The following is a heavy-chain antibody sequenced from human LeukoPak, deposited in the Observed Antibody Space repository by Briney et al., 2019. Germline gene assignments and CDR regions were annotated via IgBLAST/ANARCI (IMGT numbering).Heavy chain of an antibody. Sequence: GGSLRLSCAASGFTFSSYSMSWVRQAPGKGLEWVSAISGSGGSTYYADSVKRRFTISRDNSKHTLHLQMNSQRAEDTAVYYCAKENSGWTGDYFDYWGQGTLCTVSS. J-gene: IGHJ4*02. CDR1: GFTFSSYS. V-gene: IGHV3-23*01. CDR2: ISGSGGST. D-gene: IGHD6-19*01. CDR3: AKENSGWTGDYFDY.